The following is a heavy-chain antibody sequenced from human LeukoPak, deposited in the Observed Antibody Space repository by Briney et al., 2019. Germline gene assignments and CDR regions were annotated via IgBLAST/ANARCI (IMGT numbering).Heavy chain of an antibody. D-gene: IGHD6-13*01. V-gene: IGHV3-30*02. CDR2: IRYDGGNT. CDR3: AREAAAGGGYTDY. Sequence: GGSLRLSCAASGFIFSNYAMQWVRQAPGMGLEWVAFIRYDGGNTYYADSVKGRFTISRDNSKNTMYLQMNSLRAEDTAVYYCAREAAAGGGYTDYWGQGTLVTVSS. J-gene: IGHJ4*02. CDR1: GFIFSNYA.